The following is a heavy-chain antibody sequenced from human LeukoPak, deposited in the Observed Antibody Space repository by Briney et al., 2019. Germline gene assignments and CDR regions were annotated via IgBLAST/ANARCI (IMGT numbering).Heavy chain of an antibody. J-gene: IGHJ3*02. CDR2: IYYSGST. Sequence: SETLSLTCTISGVSISSSGYYWSWIRQHPGKGLEWIGYIYYSGSTYYNPSLKSRFTISVDTSKNQFSLKLSSVTAADTAVYYCATGLGDAFDIWGQGTMVTVSS. V-gene: IGHV4-31*03. D-gene: IGHD7-27*01. CDR3: ATGLGDAFDI. CDR1: GVSISSSGYY.